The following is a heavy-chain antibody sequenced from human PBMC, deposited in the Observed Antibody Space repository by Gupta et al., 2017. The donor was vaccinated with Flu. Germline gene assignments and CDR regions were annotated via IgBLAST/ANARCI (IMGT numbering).Heavy chain of an antibody. CDR3: ASHRSSNWFEN. CDR1: GFPFSSLT. V-gene: IGHV3-48*02. CDR2: ISASGSNI. D-gene: IGHD6-13*01. J-gene: IGHJ5*02. Sequence: EVQLVESGGGLVQPGGSLRLSCVASGFPFSSLTMNWVRQVPGKGLEWLSYISASGSNIIYADSVKVRFTVYRDNAKNSLYLLMNSLRDEDTAVYYCASHRSSNWFENWGQGTLVTVSS.